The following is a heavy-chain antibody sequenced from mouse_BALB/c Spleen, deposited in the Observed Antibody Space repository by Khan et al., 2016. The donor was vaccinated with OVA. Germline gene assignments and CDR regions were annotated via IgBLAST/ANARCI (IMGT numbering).Heavy chain of an antibody. CDR2: ISYSGNT. V-gene: IGHV3-2*02. CDR3: ARCDGGDFDY. CDR1: GYSITSDYA. Sequence: EVELVESGPGLVKPSQSLSLICTVTGYSITSDYAWNWIRQFPGNQLEWMGFISYSGNTKYNPYLKSRISITRDTSKNQFFLQLNSVTTEDTATYYCARCDGGDFDYWGQGTTLTVSS. J-gene: IGHJ2*01. D-gene: IGHD2-3*01.